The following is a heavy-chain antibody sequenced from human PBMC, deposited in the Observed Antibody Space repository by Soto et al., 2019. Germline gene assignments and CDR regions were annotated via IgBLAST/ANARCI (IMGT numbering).Heavy chain of an antibody. Sequence: QGQLVQSGAEVKKPGASVKVSCKASGYTFTGYYMHWVRQAPGQGLEWMGWINPNSGGTNYAQKFQGWVTMTRDTSISTAYMELSRLRSDDTAVYYCARDLRRSSLLFEVDYWGQGTLVTVSS. CDR3: ARDLRRSSLLFEVDY. CDR1: GYTFTGYY. CDR2: INPNSGGT. V-gene: IGHV1-2*04. D-gene: IGHD2-21*02. J-gene: IGHJ4*02.